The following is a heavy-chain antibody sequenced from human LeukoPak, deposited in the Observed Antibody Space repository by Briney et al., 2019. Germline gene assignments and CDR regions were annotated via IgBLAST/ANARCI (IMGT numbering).Heavy chain of an antibody. V-gene: IGHV1-46*01. CDR1: GYTFTNYY. CDR2: INPSSGDT. CDR3: ARGIQIAFFGSISSSGGWFDP. J-gene: IGHJ5*02. Sequence: VASVKVSCKASGYTFTNYYIHWVRQAPGQGLEWMARINPSSGDTTYAQNFQGRVIVTGDTSTNTVNMELSSLRSEDTAIYYCARGIQIAFFGSISSSGGWFDPWGQGTQVTVSS. D-gene: IGHD3-3*01.